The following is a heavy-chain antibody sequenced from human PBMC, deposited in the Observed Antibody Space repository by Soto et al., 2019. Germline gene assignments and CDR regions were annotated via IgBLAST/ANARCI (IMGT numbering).Heavy chain of an antibody. J-gene: IGHJ4*02. CDR3: ARVSCSGGSCYKDLDY. V-gene: IGHV3-11*01. CDR2: ISSSGSTI. CDR1: GFTFSDYY. Sequence: PGGSLRLSCAASGFTFSDYYMSWIRQAPGKGLEWVSYISSSGSTIYYADSVKGRFTISRDNAKNSLYLQMNSLRAEDTAVYYCARVSCSGGSCYKDLDYWDQGTLVTVSS. D-gene: IGHD2-15*01.